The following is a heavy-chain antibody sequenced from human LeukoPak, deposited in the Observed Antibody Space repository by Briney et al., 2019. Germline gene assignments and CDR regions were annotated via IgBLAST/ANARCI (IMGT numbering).Heavy chain of an antibody. CDR1: GYTFTDYY. D-gene: IGHD4-11*01. Sequence: ASVKVSCKASGYTFTDYYIYWVRQAPGQGLEWMGWINPNSGGTRYAQKSQGRVTLTRDTSISTAYMELSSLRSEDTAVYYCARGGAVTTRRIYYYYYMDVWGKGTTVTVSS. V-gene: IGHV1-2*02. CDR3: ARGGAVTTRRIYYYYYMDV. J-gene: IGHJ6*03. CDR2: INPNSGGT.